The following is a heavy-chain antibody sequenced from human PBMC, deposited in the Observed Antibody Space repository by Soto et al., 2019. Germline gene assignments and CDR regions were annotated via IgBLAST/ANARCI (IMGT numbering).Heavy chain of an antibody. J-gene: IGHJ5*01. D-gene: IGHD3-10*01. CDR2: ISYDGSNK. Sequence: GGSLRLSCAASGFTFSSYGMHWVRQAPGKGLEWVAVISYDGSNKHYADSVKGRFTISRDNSKSTLYLQMNSLRAEDTAVYYCAKPVWYGSGSPPDSWGHGTPVTVSS. CDR1: GFTFSSYG. CDR3: AKPVWYGSGSPPDS. V-gene: IGHV3-30*18.